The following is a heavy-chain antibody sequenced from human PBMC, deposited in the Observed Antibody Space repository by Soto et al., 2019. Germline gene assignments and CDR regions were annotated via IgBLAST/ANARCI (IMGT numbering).Heavy chain of an antibody. CDR3: ARSRPIQLCGNFNWFDP. D-gene: IGHD5-18*01. CDR1: GGSFSAYY. CDR2: INRSGST. J-gene: IGHJ5*02. Sequence: SETLSLTCTVYGGSFSAYYWSWIRQPPGKVLEWIGEINRSGSTIYNPSHKSRAIISVDTSKNQFSLKLSSVTAADTAVYYCARSRPIQLCGNFNWFDPWGQGTLVTVSS. V-gene: IGHV4-34*01.